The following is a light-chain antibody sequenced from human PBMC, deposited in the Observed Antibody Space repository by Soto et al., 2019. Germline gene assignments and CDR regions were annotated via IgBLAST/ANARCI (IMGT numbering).Light chain of an antibody. CDR2: DAS. Sequence: EFVWTQSPGTLSLSPGERATLSGSSSQTVRNNYLAWYQQKPGQAPRLLIYDASSRATGIPDRFSGGGSGTDFTLTISRLEPEDFAVYYCQQFSSYPLTFGGGTKVDIK. CDR1: QTVRNNY. J-gene: IGKJ4*01. V-gene: IGKV3-20*01. CDR3: QQFSSYPLT.